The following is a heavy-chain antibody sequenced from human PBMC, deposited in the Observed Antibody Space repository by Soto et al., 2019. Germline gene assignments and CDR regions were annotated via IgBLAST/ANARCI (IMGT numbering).Heavy chain of an antibody. Sequence: ASVKVSCKASDYTFTNYGISWVLQAPGQGLEWMGWISAYNGSPNYAQKFQGRVTMTTDTSTSTAYMELRSLRSDDTAVYYCARGGDSSSWYFVSWGQGTLVTVSS. CDR3: ARGGDSSSWYFVS. D-gene: IGHD6-13*01. CDR2: ISAYNGSP. CDR1: DYTFTNYG. J-gene: IGHJ4*02. V-gene: IGHV1-18*01.